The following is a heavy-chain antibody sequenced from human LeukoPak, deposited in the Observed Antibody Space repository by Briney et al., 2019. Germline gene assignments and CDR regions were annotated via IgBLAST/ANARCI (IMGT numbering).Heavy chain of an antibody. V-gene: IGHV3-7*01. CDR3: AKKSYYYFDY. D-gene: IGHD1-26*01. J-gene: IGHJ4*02. CDR2: INQDGSEK. Sequence: GGSLRLSCAGSGFTFSNYWMTWVRQAPGKGLEWVANINQDGSEKYYVDSVKGRFTISRDNSKNTLYLQMNSLRAEDTAVYYCAKKSYYYFDYWGQGTLVTVSS. CDR1: GFTFSNYW.